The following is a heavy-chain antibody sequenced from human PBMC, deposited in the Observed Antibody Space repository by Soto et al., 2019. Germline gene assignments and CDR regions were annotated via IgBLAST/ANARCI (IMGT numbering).Heavy chain of an antibody. V-gene: IGHV1-18*04. D-gene: IGHD2-15*01. CDR3: ARGAYCSGGSCYSSAFDI. Sequence: ASVKVSCKASGYTFTSYGISWVRQAPGQGLEWMGWISAYNGNTNYAQKLQGRVTMTTDTSTSTAYMGLRSLRSGDTAVYYCARGAYCSGGSCYSSAFDIWGQGTMVTVSS. J-gene: IGHJ3*02. CDR2: ISAYNGNT. CDR1: GYTFTSYG.